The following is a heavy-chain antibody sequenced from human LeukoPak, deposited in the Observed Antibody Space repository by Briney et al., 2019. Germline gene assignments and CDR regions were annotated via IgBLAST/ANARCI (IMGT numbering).Heavy chain of an antibody. J-gene: IGHJ5*02. Sequence: ASVKVSCKASGYIFTGYYMHWVRQAPGQGLEWMGWINPNSGDTNYAQKFQGRVTMTRDTSISTAYMELSRLRSDDTAVYYCARSLRYFDDNWFDPWGQGTLVTVSS. D-gene: IGHD3-9*01. CDR2: INPNSGDT. CDR3: ARSLRYFDDNWFDP. V-gene: IGHV1-2*02. CDR1: GYIFTGYY.